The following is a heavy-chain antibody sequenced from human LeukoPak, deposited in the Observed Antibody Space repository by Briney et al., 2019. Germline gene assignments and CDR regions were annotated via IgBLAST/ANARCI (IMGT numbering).Heavy chain of an antibody. CDR2: IWYDGSNK. CDR1: GFTFSSYG. CDR3: ARDVLSYGDSGVDY. Sequence: GGSLRLSCAASGFTFSSYGMHWVRQAPGKGLEWVAIIWYDGSNKYYADSVKGRFTISRDNSKNTLYLQMNSLRAEDTAVYYCARDVLSYGDSGVDYWGQGTLVTVSS. J-gene: IGHJ4*02. D-gene: IGHD2-2*01. V-gene: IGHV3-33*01.